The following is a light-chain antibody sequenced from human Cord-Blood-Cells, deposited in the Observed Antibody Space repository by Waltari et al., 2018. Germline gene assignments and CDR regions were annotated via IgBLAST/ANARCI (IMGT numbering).Light chain of an antibody. CDR3: QQRSNWPPLT. Sequence: EIVLTQSPATLSLSPGERATLSCRASQSVSSYLAWYQQKPGQAPRLLSYDASNRATGIPARFSGSGSGTDFTLTISGLEPEDFAVYYCQQRSNWPPLTFGGGTKVEIK. J-gene: IGKJ4*01. V-gene: IGKV3-11*01. CDR1: QSVSSY. CDR2: DAS.